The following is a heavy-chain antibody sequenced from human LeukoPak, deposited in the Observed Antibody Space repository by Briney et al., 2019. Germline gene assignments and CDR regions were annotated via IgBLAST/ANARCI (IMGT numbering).Heavy chain of an antibody. CDR1: GFTFTNYA. CDR3: AKDRSIGTYYTFDH. V-gene: IGHV3-23*01. Sequence: GGSLRLSCAASGFTFTNYAMTRVRQAPGKGLEWVSSISASGVMTYYADSVKGRFTVSRDNSKNSLYLQMSSLTAADTAVYYCAKDRSIGTYYTFDHWGQGTLVTVSS. CDR2: ISASGVMT. J-gene: IGHJ4*02. D-gene: IGHD1-26*01.